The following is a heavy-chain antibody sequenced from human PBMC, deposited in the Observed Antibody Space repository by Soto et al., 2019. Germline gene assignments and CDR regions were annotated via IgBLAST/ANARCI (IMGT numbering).Heavy chain of an antibody. CDR2: ISAYNGNT. Sequence: QVQLVQSGAEVKKPGASVKVSCKASGYTFTSYAMHWVRQAPGQRLEWMGWISAYNGNTNYAQKLQGRVTMTTDTSTSTAYMELRSLRSDDTAVYYCARDHSSGPPGGMDVWGQGTTVTVSS. D-gene: IGHD6-19*01. CDR3: ARDHSSGPPGGMDV. CDR1: GYTFTSYA. J-gene: IGHJ6*02. V-gene: IGHV1-3*01.